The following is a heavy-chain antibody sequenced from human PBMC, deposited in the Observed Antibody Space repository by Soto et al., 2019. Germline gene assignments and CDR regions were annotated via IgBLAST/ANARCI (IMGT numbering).Heavy chain of an antibody. J-gene: IGHJ6*02. Sequence: GGSLRLSCAASGFTFSSYAMSWVRQAPGKGLEWVGRIKSETDGGTTDYAAPVKGRFTISRDDSKNTLYLQMNSLKTEDTAVYYCTTVFPYIVVVPAAIKFDYGMDVWGQGTTVTVSS. CDR3: TTVFPYIVVVPAAIKFDYGMDV. D-gene: IGHD2-2*01. CDR1: GFTFSSYA. V-gene: IGHV3-15*01. CDR2: IKSETDGGTT.